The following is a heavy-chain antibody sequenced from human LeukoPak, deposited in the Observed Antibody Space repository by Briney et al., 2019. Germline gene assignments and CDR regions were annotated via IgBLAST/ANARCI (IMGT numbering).Heavy chain of an antibody. V-gene: IGHV4-4*07. CDR1: GGSISSYY. J-gene: IGHJ4*02. D-gene: IGHD5-24*01. CDR2: IYTSGST. CDR3: ARDAEWLQIPYYFDY. Sequence: SETLSLTCTVSGGSISSYYWSWIRQPAGKGLEWIGRIYTSGSTNYNPSLKSRVTMSVDTSKNQFSLKLSSVTAADTAVYYCARDAEWLQIPYYFDYWGQGTLVTVSS.